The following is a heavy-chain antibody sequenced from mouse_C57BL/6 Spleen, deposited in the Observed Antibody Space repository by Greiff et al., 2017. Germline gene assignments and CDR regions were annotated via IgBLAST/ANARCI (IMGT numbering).Heavy chain of an antibody. Sequence: VQLKESGPELVKPGDSVKISCKASGYSFTGYFMNWVMQSHGKSLEWIGRINPYNGDTFYNQKFKGKATLTVDKSSSTAHMELRSLTSEDSAVYYCARGDTTVVPYAMDYGGQGTSVTVSS. V-gene: IGHV1-20*01. CDR1: GYSFTGYF. J-gene: IGHJ4*01. CDR2: INPYNGDT. D-gene: IGHD1-1*01. CDR3: ARGDTTVVPYAMDY.